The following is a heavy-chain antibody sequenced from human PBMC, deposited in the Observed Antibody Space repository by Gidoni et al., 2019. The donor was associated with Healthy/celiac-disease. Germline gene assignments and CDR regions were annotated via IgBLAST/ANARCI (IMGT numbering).Heavy chain of an antibody. Sequence: QVQLVQSGAEVKKPGASVKVSCKASGYTFTSYYIHWVRQAPGQGLEWMGIINPSGGSTSYAQKFQGRVTMTRDTSTSTVYMELSSLRSEDTAVYYCARDFTMVQGVIYNYYNYMDVWGKGTTVTVSS. V-gene: IGHV1-46*03. CDR3: ARDFTMVQGVIYNYYNYMDV. J-gene: IGHJ6*03. CDR1: GYTFTSYY. D-gene: IGHD3-10*01. CDR2: INPSGGST.